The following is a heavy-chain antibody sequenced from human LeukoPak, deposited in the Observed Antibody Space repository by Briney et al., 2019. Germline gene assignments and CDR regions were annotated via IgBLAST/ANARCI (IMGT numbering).Heavy chain of an antibody. Sequence: GGSLRLSCAASGFTFSTYGMHWVRQAPGKGLEWVAFIRYDGSNKYYADSVKGRFTISRDNSKNTLYLQMNSLRAEDTAVYYCAKSGCGGDCYRAFDMWGQGTMVTVSS. CDR1: GFTFSTYG. V-gene: IGHV3-30*02. CDR3: AKSGCGGDCYRAFDM. J-gene: IGHJ3*02. CDR2: IRYDGSNK. D-gene: IGHD2-21*01.